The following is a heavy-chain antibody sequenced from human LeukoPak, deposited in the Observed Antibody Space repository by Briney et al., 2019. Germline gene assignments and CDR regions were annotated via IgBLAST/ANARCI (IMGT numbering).Heavy chain of an antibody. V-gene: IGHV4-30-2*01. CDR3: ARGPLMDV. J-gene: IGHJ6*02. Sequence: SETLCLTCAVSGGSISSGGYSWSWIRQPPGKGLEWIGYIYHSGSTYYNPSLKSRVTISVDRSKNQFSLKLSSVTAADTAVYYCARGPLMDVWGQGTTVTVSS. CDR1: GGSISSGGYS. CDR2: IYHSGST.